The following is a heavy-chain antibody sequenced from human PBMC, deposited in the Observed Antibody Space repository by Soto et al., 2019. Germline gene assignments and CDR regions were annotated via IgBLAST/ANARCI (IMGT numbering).Heavy chain of an antibody. CDR2: ISSNGGST. Sequence: EVQLVESGGGLVQPGGSLRLSCAASGFTFSSYAMHWVRQAPGKGLEYVSAISSNGGSTYYANSVKGRFTISRDNSKNTLYLQMGSLRAEDMAVYYCARQSYISYYFDYWGQGTLVTVSS. CDR3: ARQSYISYYFDY. CDR1: GFTFSSYA. J-gene: IGHJ4*02. V-gene: IGHV3-64*01. D-gene: IGHD1-20*01.